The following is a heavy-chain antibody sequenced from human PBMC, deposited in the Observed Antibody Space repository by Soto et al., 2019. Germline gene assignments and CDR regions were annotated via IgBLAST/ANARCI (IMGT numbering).Heavy chain of an antibody. CDR3: ARAPWRDTPMLLFDY. J-gene: IGHJ4*02. D-gene: IGHD5-18*01. CDR2: INAGNGNT. CDR1: GYTFTSYG. V-gene: IGHV1-3*01. Sequence: ASVKVSCKASGYTFTSYGISWVRQAPGQRLEWMGWINAGNGNTKYSQKFQGRVTITRDTSASTAYMELSSLRSEDTAVYYCARAPWRDTPMLLFDYWGQGTLVTVSS.